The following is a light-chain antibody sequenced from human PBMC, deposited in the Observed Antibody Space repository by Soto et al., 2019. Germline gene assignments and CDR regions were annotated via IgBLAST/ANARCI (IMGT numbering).Light chain of an antibody. Sequence: DIQMTQSPSTLSASVGDRVTITCRASQGISNLLAWYQQKPGQVPKLLIYDASTLESGVSSMFSGSGSGTELALTISGLQPDDFASYDCQQYNRFSLTFGGGTKVEIK. CDR2: DAS. CDR3: QQYNRFSLT. CDR1: QGISNL. J-gene: IGKJ4*01. V-gene: IGKV1-5*01.